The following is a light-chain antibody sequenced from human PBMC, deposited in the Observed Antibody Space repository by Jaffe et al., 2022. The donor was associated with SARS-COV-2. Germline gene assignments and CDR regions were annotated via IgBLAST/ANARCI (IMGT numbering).Light chain of an antibody. CDR2: GNN. Sequence: QSVLTQPPSVSGAPGQRVTISCTGSLSNIGSGYDVHWYQQLPGTAPKLLIYGNNNRPSGVPDRFSGSKSGSSASLAITELQAEDEADYYCHSYDSDLSGGVFGGGTKLTVL. J-gene: IGLJ2*01. CDR1: LSNIGSGYD. CDR3: HSYDSDLSGGV. V-gene: IGLV1-40*01.